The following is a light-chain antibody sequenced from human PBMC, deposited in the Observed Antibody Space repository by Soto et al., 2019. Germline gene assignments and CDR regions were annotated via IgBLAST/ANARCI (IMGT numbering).Light chain of an antibody. CDR1: SSNIGAGYD. CDR3: QSYDSSLSGSRV. J-gene: IGLJ3*02. V-gene: IGLV1-40*01. Sequence: QPVLTQPPSVSGAPGQRVTISCTGSSSNIGAGYDVHWYQQLPGTAPKLLIYGNISRPSGVPDRFSGSRSGTSASLAITGLQAEDDADYYCQSYDSSLSGSRVFGGGTKLTVL. CDR2: GNI.